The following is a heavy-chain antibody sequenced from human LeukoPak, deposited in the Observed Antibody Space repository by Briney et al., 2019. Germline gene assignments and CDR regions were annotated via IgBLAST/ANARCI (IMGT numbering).Heavy chain of an antibody. Sequence: PSETLSLTCSVSGGSISSYYWSWIRQPPGKGLEWIAYIFYSGSTNYNPSLRSRVTISLDTSKNQFSLKLSSVTAADTAVYYCARLTMFRGVIYGTDWHSDLWGRGTLVTVSS. V-gene: IGHV4-59*12. CDR2: IFYSGST. CDR3: ARLTMFRGVIYGTDWHSDL. J-gene: IGHJ2*01. CDR1: GGSISSYY. D-gene: IGHD3-10*01.